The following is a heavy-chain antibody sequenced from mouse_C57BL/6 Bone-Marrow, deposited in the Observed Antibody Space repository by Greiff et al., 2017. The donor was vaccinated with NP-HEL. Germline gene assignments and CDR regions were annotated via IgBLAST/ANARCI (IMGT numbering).Heavy chain of an antibody. J-gene: IGHJ4*01. V-gene: IGHV14-1*01. CDR3: TTGRRGCAMDY. CDR2: IDPEDGGT. Sequence: EVQLKESGAELVRPGASVKLSCTASGFTFKDYNMHWVKQRPEQGLEWIGRIDPEDGGTEYAPKFQGKATLTADTSSNTAYLQLSSLPSEDTAVYYCTTGRRGCAMDYWGQGTSVTVSS. CDR1: GFTFKDYN.